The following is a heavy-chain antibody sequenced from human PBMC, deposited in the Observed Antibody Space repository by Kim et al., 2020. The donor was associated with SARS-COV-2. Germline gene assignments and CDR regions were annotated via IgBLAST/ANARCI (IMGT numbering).Heavy chain of an antibody. Sequence: PSLKSRVTISVDTSKNQFSLKLSSVTAADTAVYYCARTDYGGNSAVAFDYWGQGTLVTVSS. V-gene: IGHV4-30-2*05. CDR3: ARTDYGGNSAVAFDY. J-gene: IGHJ4*02. D-gene: IGHD4-17*01.